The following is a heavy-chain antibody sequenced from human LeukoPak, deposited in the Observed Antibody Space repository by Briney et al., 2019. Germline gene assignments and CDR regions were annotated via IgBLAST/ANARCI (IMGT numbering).Heavy chain of an antibody. Sequence: SETLSLTCTVSGGSISSSSYYWGWIRQPPGKGLEWIGSIYYSGSTYYNPSLKSRVTISVDTSKNQFSLKLSSVTAADTAVYYCARGPTRFWSGYYLDYWGQGTLATVSS. V-gene: IGHV4-39*07. CDR3: ARGPTRFWSGYYLDY. J-gene: IGHJ4*02. D-gene: IGHD3-3*01. CDR1: GGSISSSSYY. CDR2: IYYSGST.